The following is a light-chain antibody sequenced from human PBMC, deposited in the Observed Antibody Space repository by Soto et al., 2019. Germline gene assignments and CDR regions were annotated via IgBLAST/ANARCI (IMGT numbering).Light chain of an antibody. CDR1: SSDVGRYNY. CDR2: DVS. J-gene: IGLJ1*01. V-gene: IGLV2-14*01. CDR3: TSFTTSSTFV. Sequence: QSALTQPSSVTGSPGQSITISCTGNSSDVGRYNYVSWFQQHPGKAPKLLIYDVSNWPSGVSDRFSGSKSGNTASLTISWLQAEDEADYYCTSFTTSSTFVFGTGTKVTVL.